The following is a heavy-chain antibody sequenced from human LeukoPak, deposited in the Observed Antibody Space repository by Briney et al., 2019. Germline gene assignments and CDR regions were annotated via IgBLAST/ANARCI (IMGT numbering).Heavy chain of an antibody. CDR1: GYTFTGYY. J-gene: IGHJ4*02. D-gene: IGHD2-2*01. CDR3: ARVESDEASLFY. CDR2: INPNSGGT. V-gene: IGHV1-2*02. Sequence: GASVKVSCKAFGYTFTGYYMHWVRQAPGQGLEWMGWINPNSGGTNYAQKFQGRVTMTRDTSISTAYMELSRLRSDDTAVYYCARVESDEASLFYWGQGTLVTVSS.